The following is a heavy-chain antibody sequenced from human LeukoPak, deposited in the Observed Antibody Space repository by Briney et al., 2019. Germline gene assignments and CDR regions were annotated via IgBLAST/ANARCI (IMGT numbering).Heavy chain of an antibody. V-gene: IGHV1-2*02. CDR1: GYTFTGYY. CDR2: IKPNSGGT. J-gene: IGHJ4*02. D-gene: IGHD1-26*01. CDR3: ARVFGRQLPDF. Sequence: ASVKVSCKASGYTFTGYYMHWVRQAPGQGLEWMGWIKPNSGGTNYAQKFQGRVTMTRDTAITTAYIELSSLRSDDTAVYYCARVFGRQLPDFWGQGTLVIVSS.